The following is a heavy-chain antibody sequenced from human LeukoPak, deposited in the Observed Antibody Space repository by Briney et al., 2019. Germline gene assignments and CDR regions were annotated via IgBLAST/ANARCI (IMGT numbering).Heavy chain of an antibody. J-gene: IGHJ3*02. Sequence: GASLRLSCAASAFTFSDYAMSWVRQAPGKGLEWVSTIGGSGGSTYYADSVKGRFTISRDNSQNTLYLQMNSLRADETAVYYCAKDQGYDYGLGASDIWGQGTMVTVSS. D-gene: IGHD5-12*01. CDR1: AFTFSDYA. CDR2: IGGSGGST. CDR3: AKDQGYDYGLGASDI. V-gene: IGHV3-23*01.